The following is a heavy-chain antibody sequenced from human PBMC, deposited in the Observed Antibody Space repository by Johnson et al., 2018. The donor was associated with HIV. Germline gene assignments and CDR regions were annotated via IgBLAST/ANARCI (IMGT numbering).Heavy chain of an antibody. J-gene: IGHJ3*02. CDR2: INWNGGST. CDR1: DFSVSSNY. CDR3: ARSVGYYDSSGYYYVDAFDN. Sequence: VQLVESGGGLIQPGGSPRLSCAASDFSVSSNYMSWVRQAPGKGLEWVSGINWNGGSTGYADSVKGRFTISRDNAKNSLYLQMNSLRAEDTALYYCARSVGYYDSSGYYYVDAFDNWGQGTMVTVSS. V-gene: IGHV3-20*04. D-gene: IGHD3-22*01.